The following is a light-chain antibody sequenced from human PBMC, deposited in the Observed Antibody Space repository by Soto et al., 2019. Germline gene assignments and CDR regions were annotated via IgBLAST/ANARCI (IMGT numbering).Light chain of an antibody. CDR1: SSDFGGYNY. V-gene: IGLV2-14*03. CDR2: HVS. CDR3: SSYTSSSNYV. Sequence: QSALTQPASVSGSPGQSITISCTGTSSDFGGYNYVSWYQQYPGKVPKLLIYHVSNRPSGVSNRFSGSKSGNTASLTISGFQAEDEADYYCSSYTSSSNYVFGTGTKVTVL. J-gene: IGLJ1*01.